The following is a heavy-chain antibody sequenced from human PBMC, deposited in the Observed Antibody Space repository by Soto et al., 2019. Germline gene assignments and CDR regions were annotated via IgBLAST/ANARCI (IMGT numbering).Heavy chain of an antibody. V-gene: IGHV1-69*06. CDR3: ARVVAVAGTGAFDI. CDR2: IIPIFGTA. CDR1: GGTFSSYA. D-gene: IGHD6-19*01. Sequence: SVKVSCNASGGTFSSYAISWVRQAPGQGLEWMGGIIPIFGTANYAQKFQGRVTITADKSTSTAYMELSSLRSEDTAVYYCARVVAVAGTGAFDIWGQGTMVTVSS. J-gene: IGHJ3*02.